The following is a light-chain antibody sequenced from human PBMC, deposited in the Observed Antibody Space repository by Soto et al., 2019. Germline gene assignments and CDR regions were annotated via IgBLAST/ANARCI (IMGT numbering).Light chain of an antibody. J-gene: IGKJ4*01. CDR1: QTISSW. CDR2: KAS. CDR3: QKYNSAPLT. Sequence: DIQMTQSPSTLSGSVGDRVTITCLASQTISSWLAWYQQKPGKAPKLLIYKASTLKSGVPSRFSGSGSGTEFTLTISSLQPEDVAAYYCQKYNSAPLTFGGGTKVDIK. V-gene: IGKV1-5*03.